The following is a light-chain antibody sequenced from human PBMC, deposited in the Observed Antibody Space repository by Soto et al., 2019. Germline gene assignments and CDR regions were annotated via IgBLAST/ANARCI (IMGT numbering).Light chain of an antibody. CDR3: QQYNSYSRT. V-gene: IGKV1-5*01. J-gene: IGKJ1*01. CDR1: QSIDNF. Sequence: DIQMTQSPSSLSASVGDRVTITCRPSQSIDNFLNWYQQKPGKAPKLLIYAASSLQSGVPSRFSGSGSGTEFTLTISSLQPDDFATYYCQQYNSYSRTFGQGTKVDIK. CDR2: AAS.